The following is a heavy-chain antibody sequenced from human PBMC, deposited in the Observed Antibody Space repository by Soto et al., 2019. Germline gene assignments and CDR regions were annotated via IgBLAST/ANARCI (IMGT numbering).Heavy chain of an antibody. D-gene: IGHD5-12*01. J-gene: IGHJ4*02. CDR3: ASPRSRWLQLPGYFDY. Sequence: SETLSLTCAVYGGSFSSYYWSWIRQPPGKGLEWIGEINHSGSTNYNPSLKSRVTISVDTSKNQFSLKLSSVTAADTAVYYCASPRSRWLQLPGYFDYWGQGTLVTVYS. V-gene: IGHV4-34*01. CDR2: INHSGST. CDR1: GGSFSSYY.